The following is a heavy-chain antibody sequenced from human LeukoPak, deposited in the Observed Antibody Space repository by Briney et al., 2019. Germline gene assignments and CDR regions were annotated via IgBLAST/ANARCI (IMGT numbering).Heavy chain of an antibody. CDR3: ARSGGYSSGWAVDY. CDR2: IYSGGST. V-gene: IGHV3-66*01. Sequence: GGSLRLSCAASGFTVSSNYMSWVRQAPGKGLEWVSVIYSGGSTYYADSVKGRFTISRDNSKNTLYLQMNSLRAEDTAVYYCARSGGYSSGWAVDYWGQGTLVTVSS. J-gene: IGHJ4*02. CDR1: GFTVSSNY. D-gene: IGHD6-19*01.